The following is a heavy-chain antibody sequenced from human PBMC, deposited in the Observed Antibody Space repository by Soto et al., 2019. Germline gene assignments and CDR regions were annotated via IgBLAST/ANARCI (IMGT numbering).Heavy chain of an antibody. CDR3: ARVINMIITVHYFDY. D-gene: IGHD3-22*01. CDR2: IWYVGSNK. Sequence: PGGSLRLSCAASGFTFSSYGMHWVRQAPGKGLEWVAVIWYVGSNKYYADSVKGRFTISRDNSKNTLYLQMNSLRAEDTAVYYYARVINMIITVHYFDYWGQGTLVTVSS. V-gene: IGHV3-33*01. J-gene: IGHJ4*02. CDR1: GFTFSSYG.